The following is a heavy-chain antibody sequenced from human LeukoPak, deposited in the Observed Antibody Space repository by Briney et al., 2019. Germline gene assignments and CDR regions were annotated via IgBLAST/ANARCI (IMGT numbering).Heavy chain of an antibody. J-gene: IGHJ5*02. Sequence: VASVKVSCKASGYTFTSYYMHWVRQAPGQGLEWMGIINPSGGSTSYAQKFQGRITMTRDMPTSTVYMELSSLRSEDTAVYYCARGDILTGFPNWFDPWGQGTLVTVSS. CDR2: INPSGGST. V-gene: IGHV1-46*01. D-gene: IGHD3-9*01. CDR1: GYTFTSYY. CDR3: ARGDILTGFPNWFDP.